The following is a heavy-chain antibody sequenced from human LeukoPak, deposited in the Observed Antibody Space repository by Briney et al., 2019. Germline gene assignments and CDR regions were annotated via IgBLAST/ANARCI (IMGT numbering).Heavy chain of an antibody. Sequence: SETLSLTCTVSGGSISGYYWSWIRQPPGKGLEWIGEINHSGSTNYNPSLKSRVTISVDTSKNQFSLKLSSVTAADTAVYYCARKNRQKDSSGYPGNVYYYYMDVWGKGTTVTISS. J-gene: IGHJ6*03. CDR3: ARKNRQKDSSGYPGNVYYYYMDV. CDR1: GGSISGYY. D-gene: IGHD3-22*01. CDR2: INHSGST. V-gene: IGHV4-34*01.